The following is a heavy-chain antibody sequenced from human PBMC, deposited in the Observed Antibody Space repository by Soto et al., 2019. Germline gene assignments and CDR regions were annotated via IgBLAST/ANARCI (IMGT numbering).Heavy chain of an antibody. CDR3: ARVGLTITRGAFDA. D-gene: IGHD3-9*01. J-gene: IGHJ3*01. CDR2: ISHSGTS. CDR1: GGSISSSHW. Sequence: QVQLQESGPGLVKPSGTLSLTCAVSGGSISSSHWWTWVRQSPGKGLEYIGEISHSGTSNSNPSLKSRVTLSVDKSKKHFSLTLTSVTAADTAVYYCARVGLTITRGAFDAWGQGTLFIVSS. V-gene: IGHV4-4*02.